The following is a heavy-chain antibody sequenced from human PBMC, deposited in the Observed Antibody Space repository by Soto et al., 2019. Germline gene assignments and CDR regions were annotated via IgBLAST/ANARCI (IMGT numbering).Heavy chain of an antibody. J-gene: IGHJ4*02. D-gene: IGHD3-22*01. V-gene: IGHV3-30*18. Sequence: GRSLRLSCAASGFTFSIFGMHWVRQAPGKGLEWVAVISSGGGLKYDADSVKGRFTISRDNSKNTLYLQMNSLRAEDTAIYYCAKETHSNGYGSYFDYWGQGVLVTVSS. CDR1: GFTFSIFG. CDR2: ISSGGGLK. CDR3: AKETHSNGYGSYFDY.